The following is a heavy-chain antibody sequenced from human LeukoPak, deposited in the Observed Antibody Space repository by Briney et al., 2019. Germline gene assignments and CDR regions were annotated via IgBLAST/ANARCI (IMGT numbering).Heavy chain of an antibody. CDR1: GYTFTGYY. Sequence: GASVKVSCKASGYTFTGYYMHWVRQAPGQGLEWMGWINPNSGGTNYAQKFQGRVTMTRDTSISTAYMELSRLRSDDTAVYYCARSFYYGSESTFDYWGQGTLVTVSS. J-gene: IGHJ4*02. D-gene: IGHD3-10*01. CDR3: ARSFYYGSESTFDY. CDR2: INPNSGGT. V-gene: IGHV1-2*02.